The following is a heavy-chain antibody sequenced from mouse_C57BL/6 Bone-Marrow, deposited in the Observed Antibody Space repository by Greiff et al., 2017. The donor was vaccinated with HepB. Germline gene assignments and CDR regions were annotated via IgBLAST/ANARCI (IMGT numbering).Heavy chain of an antibody. CDR3: ARLRRARFAY. J-gene: IGHJ3*01. D-gene: IGHD2-4*01. V-gene: IGHV5-17*01. CDR2: ISSGSSTI. Sequence: EVKLMESGGGLVKPGGSLKLSCAASGFTFSDYGMHWVRQAPEKGLEWVAYISSGSSTIYYADTVKGRFTISRDNAKNTLFLQMTSLRSEDTAMYYCARLRRARFAYWGQGTLVTVSA. CDR1: GFTFSDYG.